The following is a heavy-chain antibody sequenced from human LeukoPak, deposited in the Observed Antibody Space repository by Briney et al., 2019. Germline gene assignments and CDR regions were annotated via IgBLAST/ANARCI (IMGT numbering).Heavy chain of an antibody. Sequence: GASVTVSCKASGYTFTDYYMHWVQQASGKGLEWMGRVDPEDGETIYAEKFQGRVTITADTSTDTAYMELSSLRSEDTAVYYCATGHSSSFDPWGQGTLVTVSS. CDR3: ATGHSSSFDP. V-gene: IGHV1-69-2*01. J-gene: IGHJ5*02. CDR1: GYTFTDYY. CDR2: VDPEDGET. D-gene: IGHD6-13*01.